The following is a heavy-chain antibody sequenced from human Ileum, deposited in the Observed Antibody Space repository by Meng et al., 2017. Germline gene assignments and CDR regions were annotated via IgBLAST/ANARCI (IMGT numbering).Heavy chain of an antibody. J-gene: IGHJ4*02. CDR3: ASGSGSLDY. V-gene: IGHV6-1*01. CDR1: GGSVSSNIAA. Sequence: QLQLTHYGPGLGKPPQTVSPPLSVSGGSVSSNIAAWNWIRQSPLRGLEWLGRTYYRSKWYSEYAVSVKSRISITPDTSKNQFSLQMNSVTPEDTAVYYCASGSGSLDYWGPGTLVTVSS. CDR2: TYYRSKWYS. D-gene: IGHD3-3*01.